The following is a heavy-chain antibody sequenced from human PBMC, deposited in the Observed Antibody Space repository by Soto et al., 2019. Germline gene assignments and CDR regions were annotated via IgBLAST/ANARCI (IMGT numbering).Heavy chain of an antibody. CDR2: ITTDGSST. J-gene: IGHJ3*01. D-gene: IGHD3-9*01. CDR1: GFSFSSYW. V-gene: IGHV3-74*01. Sequence: EVQLVESGGGLVQPGGSLRLSCRGSGFSFSSYWMHWSRQGPGKGLVWVSRITTDGSSTNYADCVKGRFTISRDNAKNTLYLQMNSLRAADTAVYYCARSPGGYYIDWGQGTMVTVSS. CDR3: ARSPGGYYID.